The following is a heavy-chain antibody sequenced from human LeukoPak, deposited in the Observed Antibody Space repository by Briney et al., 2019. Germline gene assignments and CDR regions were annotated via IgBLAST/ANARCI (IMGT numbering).Heavy chain of an antibody. CDR1: GGSISSTTDY. CDR2: LYYTGSA. D-gene: IGHD3-10*01. J-gene: IGHJ4*02. Sequence: SETLSLTCSVSGGSISSTTDYWGWIRQPPGKGLEWIGSLYYTGSAYFNPSLKSRVTISVDTSKNQFSLNLRSVTAADTAVYYCARRERGDGCRFDSWGQGTLVTVSS. V-gene: IGHV4-39*01. CDR3: ARRERGDGCRFDS.